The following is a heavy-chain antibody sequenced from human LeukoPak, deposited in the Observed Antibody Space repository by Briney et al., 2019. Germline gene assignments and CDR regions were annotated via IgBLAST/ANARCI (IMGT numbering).Heavy chain of an antibody. CDR2: ISYDGSNK. V-gene: IGHV3-30*03. CDR3: ARDGYNEEDWYFDL. J-gene: IGHJ2*01. D-gene: IGHD5-24*01. Sequence: PGGSLRLSCAASGFTFSSYGMHWVRQAPGKGLEWVAVISYDGSNKYYADSVKGRFTISRDNSKNTLYLQMNSLRAEDTAVYYCARDGYNEEDWYFDLWGRGILVTVSS. CDR1: GFTFSSYG.